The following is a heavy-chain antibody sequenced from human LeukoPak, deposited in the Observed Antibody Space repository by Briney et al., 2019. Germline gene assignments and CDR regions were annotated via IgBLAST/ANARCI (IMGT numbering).Heavy chain of an antibody. Sequence: GGSLRLSCAASGFTVSRNYMSWVRQTPGKGLEWVSILYFDDYTLYTDSVKGRFTISRDDSKNALYLQMNSLRAEDTALYFCARGGTSYYPSDRGQGTLVTASS. CDR3: ARGGTSYYPSD. V-gene: IGHV3-66*01. D-gene: IGHD3-10*01. CDR2: LYFDDYT. J-gene: IGHJ4*02. CDR1: GFTVSRNY.